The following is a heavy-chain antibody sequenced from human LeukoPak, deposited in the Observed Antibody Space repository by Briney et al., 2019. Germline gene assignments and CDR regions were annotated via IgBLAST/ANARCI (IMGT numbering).Heavy chain of an antibody. CDR1: GGSFSGYY. J-gene: IGHJ4*02. V-gene: IGHV4-34*01. D-gene: IGHD6-13*01. Sequence: SETLSLTCAVYGGSFSGYYWSWIRQPPGKGLEWIGEINHSGSTNYNPSLKSRVTLSVDTSKNQFSLKLSSVTAADTAVYYCARGRIAAAGIRDHFDYWGQGTLVTVSS. CDR3: ARGRIAAAGIRDHFDY. CDR2: INHSGST.